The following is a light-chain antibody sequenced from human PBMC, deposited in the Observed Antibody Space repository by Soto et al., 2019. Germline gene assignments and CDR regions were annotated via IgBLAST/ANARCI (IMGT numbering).Light chain of an antibody. J-gene: IGKJ1*01. V-gene: IGKV3-20*01. CDR1: QSVSSRY. CDR3: HQYASSRT. Sequence: EIVLTQSPVTLSLSPGERATLSCRASQSVSSRYFAWYQQKPGQAPRLLIYAASSRAAGIPDRFSGSESGTDFSLTISRLEREDFAVYYCHQYASSRTFGPGTKVE. CDR2: AAS.